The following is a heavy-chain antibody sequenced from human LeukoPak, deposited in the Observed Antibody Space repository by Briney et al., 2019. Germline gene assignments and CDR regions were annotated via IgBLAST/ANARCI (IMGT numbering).Heavy chain of an antibody. CDR1: GGSISSSSYY. J-gene: IGHJ4*02. Sequence: PSETLSLTCTVSGGSISSSSYYWGWIRQPPGKGLEWIGSIYYSGSTYYNPSLKSRVTISVDTSKNQFSLKLSSVTAADTAVYYCARGAYYRHITMVRGVTTYYFDYWGQGTLVTVSS. CDR2: IYYSGST. V-gene: IGHV4-39*01. CDR3: ARGAYYRHITMVRGVTTYYFDY. D-gene: IGHD3-10*01.